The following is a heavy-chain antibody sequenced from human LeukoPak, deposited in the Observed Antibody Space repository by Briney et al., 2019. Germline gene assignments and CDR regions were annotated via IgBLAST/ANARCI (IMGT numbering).Heavy chain of an antibody. J-gene: IGHJ2*01. CDR2: IKQDGSEK. Sequence: GGSLRLSCAASGFTFSSYWMSWVRQAPGKGLEWVANIKQDGSEKYYVDSVKGRFTISRDNAKNSLYLQMSSLRAEDTAVYYCARDFGSSGWYGGWYFDLWGRGTLVTVSS. CDR3: ARDFGSSGWYGGWYFDL. D-gene: IGHD6-19*01. CDR1: GFTFSSYW. V-gene: IGHV3-7*01.